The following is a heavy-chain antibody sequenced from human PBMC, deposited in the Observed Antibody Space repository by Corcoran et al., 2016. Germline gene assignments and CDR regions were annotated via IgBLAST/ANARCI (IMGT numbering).Heavy chain of an antibody. V-gene: IGHV1-18*01. D-gene: IGHD2-2*01. J-gene: IGHJ5*02. Sequence: QVQLVQSGAEVKKPGASVKVSCKASGYTFTSYGISWVRQAPGQGLEWMGWISAYNGNTNYAQKLQGRVTMTTDTSTSTAYRELRSLRSEDTAVYYCARDHRYCSSTSCLGGFDPWGQGTLVTVSS. CDR3: ARDHRYCSSTSCLGGFDP. CDR2: ISAYNGNT. CDR1: GYTFTSYG.